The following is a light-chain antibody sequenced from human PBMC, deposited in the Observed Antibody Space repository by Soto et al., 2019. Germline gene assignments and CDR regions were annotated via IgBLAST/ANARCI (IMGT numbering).Light chain of an antibody. V-gene: IGLV7-46*01. CDR2: DTY. CDR3: LLYSGGYV. CDR1: TGAVATGHY. J-gene: IGLJ1*01. Sequence: QAVVTQEPSLTVSPGGTDTLTCGSSTGAVATGHYAYWFHQKPGQAPRPLIYDTYNRFSWTPARFSGSLLGGKAALTLSGAQPEDEADYYCLLYSGGYVFGPGTKVTVL.